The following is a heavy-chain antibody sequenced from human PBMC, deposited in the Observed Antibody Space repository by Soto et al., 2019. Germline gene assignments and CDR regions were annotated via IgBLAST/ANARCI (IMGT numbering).Heavy chain of an antibody. Sequence: PSETLSLTCTVSGGSISIYYWSWIRHPPGKGLEWIGYIYYSGSTNYNPSLKSRVTISVDTSKNQFSLKLSSVTAADTAVYYCAAYSSGWYGGYNWFDPWGQGTLVTVSS. CDR1: GGSISIYY. CDR2: IYYSGST. D-gene: IGHD6-19*01. V-gene: IGHV4-59*01. J-gene: IGHJ5*02. CDR3: AAYSSGWYGGYNWFDP.